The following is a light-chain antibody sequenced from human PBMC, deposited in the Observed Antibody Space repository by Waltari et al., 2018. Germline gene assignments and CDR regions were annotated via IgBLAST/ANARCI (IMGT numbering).Light chain of an antibody. V-gene: IGKV4-1*01. CDR3: QQYYSSPPT. J-gene: IGKJ2*01. Sequence: DIVMTQSPDYLAVSLGERATINCKSSQSILYSSNHKNYVAWYQQKPGQAPTLLIYWASTRESGVPDRFSGSGYGTDFTLTISSLQAEDVAVDHCQQYYSSPPTFGQGTKLEIK. CDR1: QSILYSSNHKNY. CDR2: WAS.